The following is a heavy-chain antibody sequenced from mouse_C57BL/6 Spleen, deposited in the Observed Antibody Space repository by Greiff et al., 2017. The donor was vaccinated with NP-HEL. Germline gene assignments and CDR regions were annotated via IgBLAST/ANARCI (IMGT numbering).Heavy chain of an antibody. D-gene: IGHD1-1*01. J-gene: IGHJ2*01. V-gene: IGHV1-7*01. Sequence: QVQLKQSGAELAKPGASVKLSCKASGYTFTSYWMHWVKQRPGQGLEWIGYINPSSGYTKYNQKFKDKATLTADKSSSTAYMQLSSLTYEDSAVYYCARSVITTVVALDYRGQGTTLTVSS. CDR1: GYTFTSYW. CDR2: INPSSGYT. CDR3: ARSVITTVVALDY.